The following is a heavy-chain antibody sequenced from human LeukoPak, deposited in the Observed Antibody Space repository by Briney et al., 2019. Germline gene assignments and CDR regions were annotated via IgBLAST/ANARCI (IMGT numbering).Heavy chain of an antibody. CDR2: IYTSGST. Sequence: SETLSLTCTVSGGSISSGSYYWGWIRQPAGKGLEWIGRIYTSGSTNYNPSLKSRVTISVDTSKNQFSLKLSSVTAADTAVYYCAREGRGIAVAGNIYWGQGTLVTVSS. CDR3: AREGRGIAVAGNIY. D-gene: IGHD6-19*01. CDR1: GGSISSGSYY. V-gene: IGHV4-61*02. J-gene: IGHJ4*02.